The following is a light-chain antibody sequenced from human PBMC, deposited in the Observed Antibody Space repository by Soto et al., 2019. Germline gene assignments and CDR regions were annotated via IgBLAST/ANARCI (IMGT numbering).Light chain of an antibody. CDR3: QQRSNWPPEVT. V-gene: IGKV3-11*01. CDR2: DAS. Sequence: EIVLTQSPDTLSLSPGERATLSCRASQSVSSSLVWYQQIPGQAPRLLIYDASNRATGIPARFSGSGSGTDFTLTISSLEHEDFAVYYCQQRSNWPPEVTFGPGTKVDIK. J-gene: IGKJ3*01. CDR1: QSVSSS.